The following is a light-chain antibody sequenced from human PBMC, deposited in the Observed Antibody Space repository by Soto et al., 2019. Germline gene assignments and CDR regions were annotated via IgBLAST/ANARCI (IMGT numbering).Light chain of an antibody. CDR3: QQYNSYWWT. Sequence: IQMTQSPATLSASVGGRVPIPFRASQSISSWLARYQQKPGKAPKLLIYKASSLESGVPSRFSGSGSGTEFTLTISSLQPDDFATYYCQQYNSYWWTFGQGTKVDIK. J-gene: IGKJ1*01. CDR1: QSISSW. V-gene: IGKV1-5*03. CDR2: KAS.